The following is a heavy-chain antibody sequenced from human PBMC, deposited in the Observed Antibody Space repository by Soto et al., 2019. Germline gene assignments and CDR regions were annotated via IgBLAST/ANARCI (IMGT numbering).Heavy chain of an antibody. Sequence: GRSRRPSCAASELTFGYYAMGLAGQGLAQGLEWVSNIRGSGDNTHYADSVKGRFTSYRDNSMNTGYLEMNCLRADDTAIYYCAKDLAVALPYYFGMYVWGQGTTVTFSS. CDR3: AKDLAVALPYYFGMYV. V-gene: IGHV3-23*01. CDR2: IRGSGDNT. D-gene: IGHD6-19*01. J-gene: IGHJ6*02. CDR1: ELTFGYYA.